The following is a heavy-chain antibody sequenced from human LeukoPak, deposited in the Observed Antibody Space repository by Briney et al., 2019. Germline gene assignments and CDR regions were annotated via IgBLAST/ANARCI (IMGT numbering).Heavy chain of an antibody. Sequence: SETLSLTCTVSGGSISSYYWSWIRQPPGKGLEWIGYIYYSGSTNYNPSLKSRVTISVGTSKNQFSLKLSSVTAADTAVYYCARSAAHDYFDYWGQGTLVTVSS. D-gene: IGHD6-13*01. CDR1: GGSISSYY. V-gene: IGHV4-59*01. J-gene: IGHJ4*02. CDR3: ARSAAHDYFDY. CDR2: IYYSGST.